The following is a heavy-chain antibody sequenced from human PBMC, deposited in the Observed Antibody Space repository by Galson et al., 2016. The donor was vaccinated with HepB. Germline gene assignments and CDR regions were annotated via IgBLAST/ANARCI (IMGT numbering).Heavy chain of an antibody. J-gene: IGHJ6*02. CDR1: GXNFAXXW. D-gene: IGHD4-17*01. V-gene: IGHV5-51*01. CDR2: MHVGYSHT. Sequence: QSGAEVKKPGESLKISCKGSGXNFAXXWIGXXRQXXGTGLEWMAIMHVGYSHTKYSPSFQGQVSISADKSISTAYMRWSSLEASDTAIYYCAGAVDGDFRWGVWGQGTTVTVSS. CDR3: AGAVDGDFRWGV.